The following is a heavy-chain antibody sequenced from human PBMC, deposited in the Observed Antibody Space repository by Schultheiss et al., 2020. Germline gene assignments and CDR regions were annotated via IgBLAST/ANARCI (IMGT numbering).Heavy chain of an antibody. CDR3: ARIRVVQGEVRYGMDV. V-gene: IGHV2-70*01. D-gene: IGHD3-10*01. J-gene: IGHJ6*04. CDR1: GFSLSTSGMC. Sequence: SGPTLVKPTQTLTLTCTFSGFSLSTSGMCVSWIRQPPGKALEWLALIDWDDDTYYSTSLKTRLTISKDTSKKQVVLTMTNMDPVDTATYYCARIRVVQGEVRYGMDVWGKGTTVTVSS. CDR2: IDWDDDT.